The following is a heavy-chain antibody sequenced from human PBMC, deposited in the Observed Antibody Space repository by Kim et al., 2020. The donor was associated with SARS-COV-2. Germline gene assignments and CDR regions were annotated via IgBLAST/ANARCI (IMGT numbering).Heavy chain of an antibody. V-gene: IGHV1-58*01. D-gene: IGHD3-22*01. J-gene: IGHJ4*02. CDR1: GFTFTSSA. CDR3: AADFTMIVAGAPTLSY. CDR2: IVVGSGNT. Sequence: SVKVSCKASGFTFTSSAVQWVRQARGQRLEWIGWIVVGSGNTNYAQKFQERVTITRDMSTSTAYMELSSLRSEDTAVYYCAADFTMIVAGAPTLSYWGQGTLVTVSS.